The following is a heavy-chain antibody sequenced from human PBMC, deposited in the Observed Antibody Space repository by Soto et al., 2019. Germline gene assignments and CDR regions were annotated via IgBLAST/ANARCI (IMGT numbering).Heavy chain of an antibody. D-gene: IGHD6-6*01. CDR1: GYTFTGYY. V-gene: IGHV1-2*04. Sequence: QVQLVQSGAEVKKPGASVKVSCKASGYTFTGYYMHWVRQAPGQGLEWMGWINPNSGGTNYAQKFQGWVTMTRDTSISTAYMELSRLRSDDTAVYYCARDRIEYSSSSDRENRNHYYYYGMDVWGQGTTVTVSS. J-gene: IGHJ6*02. CDR3: ARDRIEYSSSSDRENRNHYYYYGMDV. CDR2: INPNSGGT.